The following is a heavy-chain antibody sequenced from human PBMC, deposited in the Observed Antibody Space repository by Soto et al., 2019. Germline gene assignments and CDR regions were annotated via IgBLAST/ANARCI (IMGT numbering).Heavy chain of an antibody. J-gene: IGHJ4*02. CDR2: IWYDGSNK. CDR3: TRDPYGGSRYYFDS. D-gene: IGHD1-26*01. V-gene: IGHV3-33*01. CDR1: GFSFSNYA. Sequence: GGSLRLSCAASGFSFSNYAMHWVRQAPGKGLEWVAVIWYDGSNKYYADSVKGRFTTSKDNSQTTVYLQMNSLRAEDTAVYYCTRDPYGGSRYYFDSWGQGTLVTVSS.